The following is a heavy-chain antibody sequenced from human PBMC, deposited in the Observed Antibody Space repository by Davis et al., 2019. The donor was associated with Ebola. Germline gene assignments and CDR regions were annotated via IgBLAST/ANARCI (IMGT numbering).Heavy chain of an antibody. CDR3: AKDSGWQMSP. Sequence: GESLKISCEASGFTFSSHWMSWVRQAPGRGLEWVAKIKQDGSDTYYLASVKGRFTISRDNAKNSLYLQLNSLRAEDTAVYYCAKDSGWQMSPWGQGTLVAVSS. CDR2: IKQDGSDT. D-gene: IGHD6-25*01. CDR1: GFTFSSHW. V-gene: IGHV3-7*01. J-gene: IGHJ5*02.